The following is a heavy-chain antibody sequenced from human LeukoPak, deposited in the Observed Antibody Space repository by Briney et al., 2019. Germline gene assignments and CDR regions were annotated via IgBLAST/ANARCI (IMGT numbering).Heavy chain of an antibody. J-gene: IGHJ4*02. CDR1: GGSISSSTYY. V-gene: IGHV4-39*01. CDR2: IFYTGTT. Sequence: PSETLSLTCTVSGGSISSSTYYWGWLRQPPGKGLEWIGNIFYTGTTYYNPSLKSRVTISVDTSKNQFSLRLSSVTAADTAVYYCARFLEWRGGYYFDYWGQGTLVSVSS. D-gene: IGHD3-3*01. CDR3: ARFLEWRGGYYFDY.